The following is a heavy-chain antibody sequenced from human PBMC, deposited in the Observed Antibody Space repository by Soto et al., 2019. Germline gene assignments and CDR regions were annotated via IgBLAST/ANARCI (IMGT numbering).Heavy chain of an antibody. CDR3: AKDKATGSGWYDAFDI. D-gene: IGHD6-19*01. CDR2: ISWNSGSI. Sequence: GGSLRLSCAASGFTFDDYAMHWVRQAPGKGLEWVSGISWNSGSIGYADSVKGRFTISRDNAKNSLYLQMNSLRAEDTALYYCAKDKATGSGWYDAFDIWGQGTMVTVSS. J-gene: IGHJ3*02. CDR1: GFTFDDYA. V-gene: IGHV3-9*01.